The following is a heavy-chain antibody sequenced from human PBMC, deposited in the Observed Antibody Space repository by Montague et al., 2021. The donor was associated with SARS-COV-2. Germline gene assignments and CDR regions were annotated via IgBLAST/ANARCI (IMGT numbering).Heavy chain of an antibody. CDR2: IYYSGST. V-gene: IGHV4-31*03. D-gene: IGHD3-10*01. Sequence: TLSLTCSVSSGSISTGHHWSWIRQHPMKGLEWIGYIYYSGSTYYNPSFKGRVTISIDTAKNQFSLELTSMTAADTAVYYCARDHGQWFGELWGHGWDVWGQGTPVIVSS. J-gene: IGHJ6*02. CDR1: SGSISTGHH. CDR3: ARDHGQWFGELWGHGWDV.